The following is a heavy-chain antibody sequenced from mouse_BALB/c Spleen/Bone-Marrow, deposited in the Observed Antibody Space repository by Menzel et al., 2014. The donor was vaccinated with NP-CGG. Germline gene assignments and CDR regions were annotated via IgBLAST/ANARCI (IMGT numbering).Heavy chain of an antibody. V-gene: IGHV14-4*02. Sequence: EVQLQESGAELVRSGASVKLSCTASGFNIKDYYMHWVKQRPEQGLEWIGWIDPENGDTEYAPKFQGKATMTADTSSSTAYVDLSSLTAEDSAVYYCARHHRYAYYFDYWGQGTTLTVSS. CDR1: GFNIKDYY. CDR3: ARHHRYAYYFDY. J-gene: IGHJ2*01. D-gene: IGHD2-14*01. CDR2: IDPENGDT.